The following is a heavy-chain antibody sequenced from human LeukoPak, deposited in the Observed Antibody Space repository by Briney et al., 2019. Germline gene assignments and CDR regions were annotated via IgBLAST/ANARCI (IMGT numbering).Heavy chain of an antibody. CDR3: ARDGSWSSISYSDY. V-gene: IGHV1-2*02. Sequence: GASVKVSCKASGYTFTGYYIHWVRQAPGQGLEWMGWINPNSGDTKYEQRFQGRVTMTRDTSISTAYMELTRLRSDGAAVYFCARDGSWSSISYSDYWGQGTLVTVSS. D-gene: IGHD2-2*01. CDR2: INPNSGDT. J-gene: IGHJ4*02. CDR1: GYTFTGYY.